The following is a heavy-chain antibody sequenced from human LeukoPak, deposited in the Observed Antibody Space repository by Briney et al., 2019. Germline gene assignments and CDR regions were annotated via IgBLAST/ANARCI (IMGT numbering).Heavy chain of an antibody. CDR3: ARGGQALDY. CDR2: ISSSSNYI. CDR1: GFTFSSYY. Sequence: GGSLRLSCVASGFTFSSYYMQWVRQDPRKGLEWVSSISSSSNYIYYADSVKGRFTISRDNAKNSLYLQMNSLRAEDTAVYYCARGGQALDYWGQGTLVTVSS. D-gene: IGHD1-26*01. J-gene: IGHJ4*02. V-gene: IGHV3-21*01.